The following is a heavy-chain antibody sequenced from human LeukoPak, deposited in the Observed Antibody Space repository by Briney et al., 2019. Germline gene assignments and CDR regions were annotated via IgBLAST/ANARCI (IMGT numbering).Heavy chain of an antibody. CDR1: GFTFSSYG. J-gene: IGHJ6*03. CDR2: IRYDGSNK. V-gene: IGHV3-30*02. CDR3: AKYLYSGYYMDV. Sequence: GGSLRLSCAASGFTFSSYGMHWVRQAPGKGLEWVAFIRYDGSNKYYVDSVKGRFTISRDNSKNTLYLQMNSLRAEDTAVYYCAKYLYSGYYMDVWGKGTTVTVSS. D-gene: IGHD1-26*01.